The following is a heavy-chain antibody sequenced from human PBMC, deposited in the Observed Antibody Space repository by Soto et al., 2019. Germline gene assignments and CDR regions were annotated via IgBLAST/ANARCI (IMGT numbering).Heavy chain of an antibody. Sequence: SETLSLTCTVSGDSINNFYWSWIRQPPGKTLEWIGYIYYTGSTTYNPSLESRVTMSVDTSKNQFSLKLSSVNAADTAVYYCAKYRRTEAEGFTLDYWGRGNLVTVSS. CDR3: AKYRRTEAEGFTLDY. J-gene: IGHJ4*02. D-gene: IGHD6-25*01. CDR2: IYYTGST. CDR1: GDSINNFY. V-gene: IGHV4-59*01.